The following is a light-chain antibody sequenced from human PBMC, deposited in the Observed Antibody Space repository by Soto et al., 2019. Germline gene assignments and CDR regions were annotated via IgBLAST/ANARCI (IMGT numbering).Light chain of an antibody. J-gene: IGLJ3*02. CDR1: NSDVGAYNY. Sequence: QSALTQPASVSASPGQSITISCIGTNSDVGAYNYVCWYQQHPDKVPKLIIHDVSNRPSGVSNRFSGSKSDNMASLTISGLQAEDEADYYCSSYTRSRTVVFGGGTKLTVL. CDR2: DVS. V-gene: IGLV2-14*01. CDR3: SSYTRSRTVV.